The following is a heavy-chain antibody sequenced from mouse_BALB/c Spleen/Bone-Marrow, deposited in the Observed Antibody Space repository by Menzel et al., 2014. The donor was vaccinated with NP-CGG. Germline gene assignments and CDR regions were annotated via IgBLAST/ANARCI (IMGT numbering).Heavy chain of an antibody. CDR2: INPSNGGT. V-gene: IGHV1-53*01. J-gene: IGHJ4*01. CDR3: TRDGHNYYAMDY. D-gene: IGHD2-3*01. CDR1: GYTFTTYY. Sequence: QVQLQQPGTELVKPGASVKLPCKASGYTFTTYYIYWVKQRAGQGLEWIGEINPSNGGTNFNEKYKSKATLTVDKSSSTSYMQLSSLTSEDSAVYYCTRDGHNYYAMDYWGQGTSVTVSS.